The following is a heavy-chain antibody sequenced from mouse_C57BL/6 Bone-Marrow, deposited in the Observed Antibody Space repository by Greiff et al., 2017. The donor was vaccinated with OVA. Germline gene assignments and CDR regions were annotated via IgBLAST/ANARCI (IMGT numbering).Heavy chain of an antibody. Sequence: QVQLQQSGAELVRPGTSVKMSCKASGYTFTNYWIGWVKQRPGHGLEWIGDIYPGGGYTNYNEKFKGKATLTADKSSSTAYMQFSSLTSEDSAVYYCARVGSYYDFSGWGQGTLVTVSA. D-gene: IGHD2-4*01. CDR1: GYTFTNYW. CDR2: IYPGGGYT. V-gene: IGHV1-63*01. J-gene: IGHJ3*01. CDR3: ARVGSYYDFSG.